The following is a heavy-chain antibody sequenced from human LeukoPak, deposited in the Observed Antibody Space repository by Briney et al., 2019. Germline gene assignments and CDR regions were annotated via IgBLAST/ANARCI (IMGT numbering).Heavy chain of an antibody. J-gene: IGHJ4*02. Sequence: ASVKVSCKASGYTFTSYGISWVRQAPGQGLEWMGWISVYNGDTNYAQNPQGRVTMTTDTSTSTAYMDLRSLRSDDTAVYYCARDQRGSYSFDYWGQGTLVTVSS. CDR2: ISVYNGDT. V-gene: IGHV1-18*01. CDR3: ARDQRGSYSFDY. CDR1: GYTFTSYG. D-gene: IGHD1-26*01.